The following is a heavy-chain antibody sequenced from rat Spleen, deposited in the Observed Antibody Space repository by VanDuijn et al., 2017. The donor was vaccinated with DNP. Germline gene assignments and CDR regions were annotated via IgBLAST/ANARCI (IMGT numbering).Heavy chain of an antibody. Sequence: QVQLRESGPGLVQPSQTLSLACTVSGFSLTNHHVHWVRQPSGKGLEWMGLIGNTGGTRYNSVFRSRLSISKDTSKSQVFLQMNSLQPEDTATYYCASTLVNYGTYGYYAMDAWGQGTSVTVSS. J-gene: IGHJ4*01. CDR1: GFSLTNHH. D-gene: IGHD1-3*01. V-gene: IGHV2-41*01. CDR3: ASTLVNYGTYGYYAMDA. CDR2: IGNTGGT.